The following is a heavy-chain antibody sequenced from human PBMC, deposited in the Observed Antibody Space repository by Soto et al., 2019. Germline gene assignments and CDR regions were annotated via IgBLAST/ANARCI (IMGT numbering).Heavy chain of an antibody. CDR1: GYTFTSYG. CDR3: ARDHYTMVRGVIMVDAFDI. D-gene: IGHD3-10*01. J-gene: IGHJ3*02. Sequence: QVHLVQSGAEVKKPGASVKVSCKASGYTFTSYGISWVRQAPGQGLEWMGWISAYNGNTNYAQKLQGRVTMTTDTSTSTAYMELRSLRSDDTAVYYCARDHYTMVRGVIMVDAFDIWGQGTMVTVSS. V-gene: IGHV1-18*01. CDR2: ISAYNGNT.